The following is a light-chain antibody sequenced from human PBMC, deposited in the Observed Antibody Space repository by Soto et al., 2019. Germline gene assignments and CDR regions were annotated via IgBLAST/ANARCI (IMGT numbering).Light chain of an antibody. V-gene: IGKV1-5*03. CDR2: KAS. J-gene: IGKJ5*01. CDR1: QSITDW. Sequence: DIQMTQSPSTLSASVGDRVSFTCRASQSITDWLAWYQKKPGQAPKLLIYKASSLESEVPARFSGSGSGTEFTLTISSLQPDDFATYYCQQYNSYPITFGQGTRLEIK. CDR3: QQYNSYPIT.